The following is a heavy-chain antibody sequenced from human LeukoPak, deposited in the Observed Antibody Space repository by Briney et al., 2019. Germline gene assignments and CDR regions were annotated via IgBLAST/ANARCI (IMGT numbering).Heavy chain of an antibody. CDR3: ARDLRAAAGTRIDY. J-gene: IGHJ4*02. CDR2: ISSSGSTI. D-gene: IGHD6-13*01. Sequence: HPGGSLRLSCAASGFTFSSYWMHWVRQAPGKGLEWVSYISSSGSTIYYADSVKGRFTISRDNAKNSLYLQMNSLRAEDTAVYYCARDLRAAAGTRIDYWGQGTLVTVSS. V-gene: IGHV3-48*04. CDR1: GFTFSSYW.